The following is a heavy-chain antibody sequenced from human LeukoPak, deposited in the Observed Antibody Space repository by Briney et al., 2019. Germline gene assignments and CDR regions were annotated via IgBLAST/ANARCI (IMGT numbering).Heavy chain of an antibody. D-gene: IGHD6-13*01. CDR2: IIHTRST. J-gene: IGHJ1*01. Sequence: SETLSLTCAVFGGSFSTNYWSWIRQPPGKGLEWIGEIIHTRSTNYNPSLKGRVTISIDTSKNQFSLRLTSVTAADTAVYYCARAAGLNQAEYFQHWGQGTLVTVSS. CDR1: GGSFSTNY. CDR3: ARAAGLNQAEYFQH. V-gene: IGHV4-34*12.